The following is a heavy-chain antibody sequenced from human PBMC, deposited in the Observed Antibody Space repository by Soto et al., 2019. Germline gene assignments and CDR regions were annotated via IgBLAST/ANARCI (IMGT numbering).Heavy chain of an antibody. J-gene: IGHJ6*02. V-gene: IGHV1-2*04. Sequence: ASGKVACKASGYTFTGYDMHWVRQAPGQGLEWMGWINPNSGGTNYAQKFQGWVTMTRDTSISTAYMELSRLRSDDTAVYYCAISRLRGYYYGMEVWGQGTKVTVSS. CDR3: AISRLRGYYYGMEV. D-gene: IGHD5-12*01. CDR2: INPNSGGT. CDR1: GYTFTGYD.